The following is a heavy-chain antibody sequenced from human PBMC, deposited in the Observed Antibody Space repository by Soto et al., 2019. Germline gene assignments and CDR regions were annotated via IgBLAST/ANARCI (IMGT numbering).Heavy chain of an antibody. J-gene: IGHJ4*02. D-gene: IGHD2-2*01. V-gene: IGHV1-18*01. CDR1: GYTFTSYG. Sequence: QVPLVQSGAEVKKPGASVKVSCKASGYTFTSYGITWVRQAPGQGLEWMGWISAYNGNTNYAQKLQGRVTMTTDTSTSTAYMELRSLRSDDTAVYYCASDLMITVPAAMYFDYWGQGTLVTVSS. CDR3: ASDLMITVPAAMYFDY. CDR2: ISAYNGNT.